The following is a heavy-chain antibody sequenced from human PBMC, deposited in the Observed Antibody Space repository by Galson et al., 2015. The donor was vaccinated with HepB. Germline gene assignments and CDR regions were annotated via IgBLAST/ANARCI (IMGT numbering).Heavy chain of an antibody. CDR2: MNSGSSYI. CDR1: GFTFSSYS. CDR3: VRVRSYYDSCGLDY. D-gene: IGHD3-22*01. V-gene: IGHV3-21*01. J-gene: IGHJ4*02. Sequence: SLRLSCAASGFTFSSYSMSWVRQAPGKGLEWVSSMNSGSSYIYYADSMKGRFTISRDNTRNSLSLQMNSLRAEDTAVYYCVRVRSYYDSCGLDYWGQGTLVTVSS.